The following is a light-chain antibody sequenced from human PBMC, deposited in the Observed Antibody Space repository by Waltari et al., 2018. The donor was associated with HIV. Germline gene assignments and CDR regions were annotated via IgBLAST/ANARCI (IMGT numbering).Light chain of an antibody. CDR2: DAS. CDR1: QRVSNIY. V-gene: IGKV3-20*01. Sequence: TQSPGTLSSSPGERATLSCTASQRVSNIYLAWYQQKPGQAPRLLIYDASNRATGIPDRFSGSGSGTYFTLTINRLEPEDFAVYYCQQYGSSPPTFGRGTTVDMK. CDR3: QQYGSSPPT. J-gene: IGKJ1*01.